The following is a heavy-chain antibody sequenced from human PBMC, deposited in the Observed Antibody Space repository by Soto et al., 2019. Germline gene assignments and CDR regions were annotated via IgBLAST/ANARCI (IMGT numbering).Heavy chain of an antibody. J-gene: IGHJ4*02. CDR1: GDSVSSDAYY. CDR3: AKGFSSGLYVDS. Sequence: SETLSLTCSVSGDSVSSDAYYWAWIRQPPGKTLEWVGMTLSSGGTSRNPSLRSRLSMSVDTARNQFSMRLTSVTAADTGVHFCAKGFSSGLYVDSWGRGTQVTVSS. V-gene: IGHV4-61*08. D-gene: IGHD6-19*01. CDR2: TLSSGGT.